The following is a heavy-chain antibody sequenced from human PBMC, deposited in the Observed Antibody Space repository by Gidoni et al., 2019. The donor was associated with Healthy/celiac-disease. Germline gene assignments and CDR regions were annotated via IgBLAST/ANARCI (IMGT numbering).Heavy chain of an antibody. D-gene: IGHD1-1*01. Sequence: EVQLVESGGGVVRPGGSLSLSCAASAFTFDDYGMSWVRHAPGKGLEWVSGINGNGGSRGYADSVKGRFTISRDNAKNSRYLQMNSMRAEDTALYHCARDSLYWNERILDYWGQGTLVTVSS. J-gene: IGHJ4*02. V-gene: IGHV3-20*01. CDR2: INGNGGSR. CDR1: AFTFDDYG. CDR3: ARDSLYWNERILDY.